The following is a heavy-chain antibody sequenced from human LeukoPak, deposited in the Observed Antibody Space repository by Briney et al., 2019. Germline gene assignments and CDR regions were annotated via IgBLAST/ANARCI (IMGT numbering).Heavy chain of an antibody. V-gene: IGHV3-72*01. CDR3: AKAFCSEKQCTLDS. Sequence: GGSMRLSCAASGFTFSAHSMDWVRQAPGKGLEWVGRIREKVNSSTTVYAASVKGRFPISRDDSTNSVFLQMNSLKTEDTAVYYCAKAFCSEKQCTLDSWGQGTLVSVSS. CDR2: IREKVNSSTT. CDR1: GFTFSAHS. D-gene: IGHD3-3*01. J-gene: IGHJ4*02.